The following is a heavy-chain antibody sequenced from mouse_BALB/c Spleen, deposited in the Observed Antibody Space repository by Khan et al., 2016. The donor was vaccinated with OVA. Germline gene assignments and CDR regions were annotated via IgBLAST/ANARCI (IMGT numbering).Heavy chain of an antibody. Sequence: EVQLQESGPDLVKPSQSLSLTCTVTGYSITSGYSWHWIRQFPGNKLEWMGYIYYSGSIKYNPYFKSRISIARDTSKNQFFLKLNSVTTEDTATYNCARDGNYMDYWGQGTSVTVSS. D-gene: IGHD2-1*01. CDR2: IYYSGSI. CDR3: ARDGNYMDY. J-gene: IGHJ4*01. V-gene: IGHV3-1*02. CDR1: GYSITSGYS.